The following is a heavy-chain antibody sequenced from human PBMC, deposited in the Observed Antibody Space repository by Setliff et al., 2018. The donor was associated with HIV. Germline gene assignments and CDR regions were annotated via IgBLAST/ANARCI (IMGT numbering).Heavy chain of an antibody. Sequence: SETLSLTCTVSSGSVSRSDYYWGWIRQTPGKGLEWIGSIYWSGLTFYNPSLKSRVTISVDTSKNQFSLRLNSVTAADTAIYYCARDGYSSSWYVISGSFDYWGQGSLVTVSS. D-gene: IGHD6-13*01. CDR2: IYWSGLT. J-gene: IGHJ4*02. CDR3: ARDGYSSSWYVISGSFDY. V-gene: IGHV4-39*07. CDR1: SGSVSRSDYY.